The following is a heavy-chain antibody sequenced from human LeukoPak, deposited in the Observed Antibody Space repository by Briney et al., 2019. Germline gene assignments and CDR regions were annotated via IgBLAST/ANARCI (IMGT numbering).Heavy chain of an antibody. CDR2: IYYSGRT. J-gene: IGHJ4*02. V-gene: IGHV4-39*07. CDR3: ARDQATIILGYFDY. Sequence: SETLSLTCTVSGGSININTYYWGWIRQPPGKGLEWIGTIYYSGRTYYNPSLKSRVTISVDTSKNQFSLKLSSVTAADTAVYYCARDQATIILGYFDYWGQGTLVTVSS. D-gene: IGHD1-26*01. CDR1: GGSININTYY.